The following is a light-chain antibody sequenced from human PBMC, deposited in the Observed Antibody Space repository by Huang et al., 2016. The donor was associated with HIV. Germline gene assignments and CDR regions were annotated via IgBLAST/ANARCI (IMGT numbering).Light chain of an antibody. J-gene: IGKJ5*01. CDR2: DAS. CDR3: QQYNDWPPIT. V-gene: IGKV3-15*01. CDR1: ESISSS. Sequence: EIVMTQSPGTLSVSPGERVTLSCSASESISSSLAWYQQASGQAPRLLIDDASTRATGVPARFSGSGSGTNFTLTISSLQSEDFAVYYCQQYNDWPPITFGQGTRVDIK.